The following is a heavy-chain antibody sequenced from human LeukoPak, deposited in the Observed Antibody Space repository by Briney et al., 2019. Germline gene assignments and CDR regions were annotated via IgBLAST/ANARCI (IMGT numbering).Heavy chain of an antibody. CDR3: ARDRGSSGWYLNWFDP. V-gene: IGHV4-4*07. CDR1: NGSINTYY. CDR2: IHSSGST. D-gene: IGHD6-19*01. Sequence: SETLSLTCTVSNGSINTYYWSWVRQSAGKGLEWIGRIHSSGSTNSNPSLKSRLTMSVDTSKNQFSLKLRSVTAADTAVYYCARDRGSSGWYLNWFDPWGQGTLVTVSS. J-gene: IGHJ5*02.